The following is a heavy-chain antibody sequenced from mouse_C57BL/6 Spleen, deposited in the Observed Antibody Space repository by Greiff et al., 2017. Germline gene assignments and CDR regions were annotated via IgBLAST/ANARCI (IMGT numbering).Heavy chain of an antibody. D-gene: IGHD1-1*01. J-gene: IGHJ4*01. CDR3: ARRDGCYYAYAMDY. CDR1: GYAFSSSW. CDR2: IYPGDGDT. V-gene: IGHV1-82*01. Sequence: QVQLKQSGPELVKPGASVKISCKASGYAFSSSWMNWVKQRPGKGLEWIGRIYPGDGDTNYNGKFKGKATLTADKSSSTAYMQLSSLTSEDSAVYFCARRDGCYYAYAMDYWGQGTSVTVSS.